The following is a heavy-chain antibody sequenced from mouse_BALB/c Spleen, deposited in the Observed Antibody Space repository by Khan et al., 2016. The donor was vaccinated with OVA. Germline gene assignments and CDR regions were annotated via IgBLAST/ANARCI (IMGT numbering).Heavy chain of an antibody. CDR2: INPSDGNT. J-gene: IGHJ3*01. V-gene: IGHV1S81*02. D-gene: IGHD2-2*01. CDR3: TRSGYGSFAY. CDR1: GYTFTSYY. Sequence: QVQLKQSGAELVKPGASVKLSCKASGYTFTSYYMYWVKQRPGQGLEWIGEINPSDGNTNFNEKFKSKATLTVDKSSNTAYMQLSSLASEDSAVYCCTRSGYGSFAYWGQGTLVTVSA.